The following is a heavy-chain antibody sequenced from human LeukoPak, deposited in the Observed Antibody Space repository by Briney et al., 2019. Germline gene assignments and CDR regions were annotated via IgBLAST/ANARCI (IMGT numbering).Heavy chain of an antibody. CDR3: ARDPGDYYDSSGYYLFDY. CDR2: ISAYNGNT. D-gene: IGHD3-22*01. V-gene: IGHV1-18*01. J-gene: IGHJ4*02. CDR1: GYTFTSYG. Sequence: GASVKVSCKASGYTFTSYGISWVRQAPGQGLEWMGWISAYNGNTNYAQKLQGRVTMTTDTSTSTAYMELRSLRSDDTAVYYCARDPGDYYDSSGYYLFDYWGQGTLVTVSS.